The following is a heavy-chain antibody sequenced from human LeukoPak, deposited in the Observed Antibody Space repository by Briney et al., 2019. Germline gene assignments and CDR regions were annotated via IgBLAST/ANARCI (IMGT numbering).Heavy chain of an antibody. CDR3: ARVLRAVAGPFDY. Sequence: SETLSLTCTVSGGSISSYYWGWIRQPPGKGLEWIGSNSGSTYYNPSLKSRVTISVDTSKNQFSPKLSSVTAADTAVYYCARVLRAVAGPFDYWGQGTLVTVSS. J-gene: IGHJ4*02. D-gene: IGHD6-19*01. V-gene: IGHV4-39*07. CDR2: NSGST. CDR1: GGSISSYY.